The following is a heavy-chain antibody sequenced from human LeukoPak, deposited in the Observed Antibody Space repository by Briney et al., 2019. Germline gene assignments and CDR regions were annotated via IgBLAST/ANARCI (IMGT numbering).Heavy chain of an antibody. CDR1: AFTVSGNH. V-gene: IGHV3-66*02. J-gene: IGHJ6*03. D-gene: IGHD1-1*01. CDR2: IYSFGRT. Sequence: PGGSLRLSCAASAFTVSGNHMNWVRQAPGKGLEWVSVIYSFGRTHYADSVKGRFTISRDNSKNTLYLQMSSLRADDTAVYYCLPNGPNYFMDVWGQGTTATVSS. CDR3: LPNGPNYFMDV.